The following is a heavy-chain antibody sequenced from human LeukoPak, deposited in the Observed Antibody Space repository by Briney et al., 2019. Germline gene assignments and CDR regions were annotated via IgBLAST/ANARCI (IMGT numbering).Heavy chain of an antibody. CDR1: GFTFSSYV. V-gene: IGHV3-23*01. Sequence: PGGSLRLSCAASGFTFSSYVTSWVRQAPGKGLEWVSDISSSGDSTHYAGSVKGRFTISRDNSKNTLFLQMNSLRAEDTAVYYCAKRAVGAAYYFDYWGQGTLVTVSS. CDR3: AKRAVGAAYYFDY. D-gene: IGHD2-15*01. CDR2: ISSSGDST. J-gene: IGHJ4*02.